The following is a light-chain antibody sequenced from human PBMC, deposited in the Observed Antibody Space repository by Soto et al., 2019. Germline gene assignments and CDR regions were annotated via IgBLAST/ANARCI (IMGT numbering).Light chain of an antibody. CDR2: KAS. J-gene: IGKJ1*01. Sequence: DIQMTQSPSTLSAFVGDRITITCRARQNINSWLAWYQQKPGKAPKVLIHKASSLESGVPSRFSGSGSGTEFTLTISSLQPDDFATYYCQQYNGYSRTFGQGTKVEVK. CDR3: QQYNGYSRT. CDR1: QNINSW. V-gene: IGKV1-5*03.